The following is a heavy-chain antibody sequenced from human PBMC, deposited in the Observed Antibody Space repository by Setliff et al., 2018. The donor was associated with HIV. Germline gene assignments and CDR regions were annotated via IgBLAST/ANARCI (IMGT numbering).Heavy chain of an antibody. V-gene: IGHV4-31*03. CDR1: GDSISNGGFY. J-gene: IGHJ4*02. CDR2: IYYTGNT. Sequence: SETLSLTCTVSGDSISNGGFYWTWIRQHPGKGLEWIEYIYYTGNTYYNLSLKSRVTMSVDTSKNQFSLKLNSVTAADTAVYYCAREIKIPPQGALDYWGQGMLVTVSS. CDR3: AREIKIPPQGALDY. D-gene: IGHD2-2*01.